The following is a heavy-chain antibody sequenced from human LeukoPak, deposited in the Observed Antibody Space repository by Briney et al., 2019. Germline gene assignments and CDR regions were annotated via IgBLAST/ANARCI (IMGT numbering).Heavy chain of an antibody. J-gene: IGHJ4*02. D-gene: IGHD3-10*01. CDR1: GGSISSHY. CDR2: IYYTGNT. V-gene: IGHV4-59*11. Sequence: SETLSVTCTVSGGSISSHYWSWIRQPPGKGLEWIGHIYYTGNTNYNPSLMSRVTISVDTSKNHFSLKLNSVTAADTAVYYCARSYNSGSYYPFYFDFWGQGTLVTVSS. CDR3: ARSYNSGSYYPFYFDF.